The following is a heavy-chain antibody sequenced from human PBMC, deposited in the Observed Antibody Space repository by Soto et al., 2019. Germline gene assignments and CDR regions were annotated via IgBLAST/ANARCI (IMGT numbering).Heavy chain of an antibody. CDR3: ARDYYGSGSLAYFVD. Sequence: QVQLVESGGGVVQPGRSLRLSCAASGFTFSSYGMHRVRQAPGKGLEWVAVIWYDGSNKYYADSVKGRFTISRDNSKNTLYLQMNSLRAEDTAVYYCARDYYGSGSLAYFVDWGQGTLVTVSS. D-gene: IGHD3-10*01. CDR1: GFTFSSYG. V-gene: IGHV3-33*01. J-gene: IGHJ4*02. CDR2: IWYDGSNK.